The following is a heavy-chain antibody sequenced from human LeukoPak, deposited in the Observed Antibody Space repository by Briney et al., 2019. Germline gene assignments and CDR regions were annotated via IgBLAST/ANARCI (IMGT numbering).Heavy chain of an antibody. J-gene: IGHJ4*02. CDR3: ARVGAWELQRVFDY. CDR1: GFTFTDYW. CDR2: IKQGGSES. V-gene: IGHV3-7*01. Sequence: GGSLRLSCAASGFTFTDYWMTWVRQVPGKGLEWVANIKQGGSESYYVDSVKGRFTISRENAKNSLYLQMDSLRVDDTAVYYCARVGAWELQRVFDYWGQGNLVTVSS. D-gene: IGHD1-26*01.